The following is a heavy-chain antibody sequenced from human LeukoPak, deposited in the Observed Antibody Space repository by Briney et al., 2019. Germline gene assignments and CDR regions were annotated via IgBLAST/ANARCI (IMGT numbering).Heavy chain of an antibody. D-gene: IGHD3-10*01. Sequence: SETLSLTCAVSGGSISSGGYSWSWIRQPPGKGLEWIGYIYHSGSTYYNPSLKSRVTISVDRSKNQFSLKLSSVTAADTAVYYCARSKVRGVPPFDYWGQGTLVTVSS. V-gene: IGHV4-30-2*01. CDR1: GGSISSGGYS. CDR2: IYHSGST. J-gene: IGHJ4*02. CDR3: ARSKVRGVPPFDY.